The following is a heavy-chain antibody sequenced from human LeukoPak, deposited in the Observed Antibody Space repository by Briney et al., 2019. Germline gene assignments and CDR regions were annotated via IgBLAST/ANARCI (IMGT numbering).Heavy chain of an antibody. D-gene: IGHD3-10*01. J-gene: IGHJ4*02. V-gene: IGHV1-2*02. CDR3: ARDWRPITMARGVIGAFDY. CDR2: INPNSGGT. Sequence: ASVKVSCKASGYAFTGYYMHWVRQAPGQGLEWMGWINPNSGGTNYAQKFQGRVTMTRDTSVSTAYMELSRLRSDDTAVYYCARDWRPITMARGVIGAFDYWGQGTLVTVSS. CDR1: GYAFTGYY.